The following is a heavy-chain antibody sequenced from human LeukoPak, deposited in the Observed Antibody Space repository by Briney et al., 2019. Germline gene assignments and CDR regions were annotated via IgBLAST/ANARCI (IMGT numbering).Heavy chain of an antibody. D-gene: IGHD5-18*01. V-gene: IGHV3-30*18. CDR2: ISYDGGDK. CDR1: GFTFSSYG. J-gene: IGHJ4*02. Sequence: GGSLRLSCAASGFTFSSYGMHWVRQAPGKGLEWVAIISYDGGDKYYADSVKGRFTISRDNSKNTLDLQMNNLRTEDTAVYYCAKDQGIQLGIDYWGQGSLVTVSS. CDR3: AKDQGIQLGIDY.